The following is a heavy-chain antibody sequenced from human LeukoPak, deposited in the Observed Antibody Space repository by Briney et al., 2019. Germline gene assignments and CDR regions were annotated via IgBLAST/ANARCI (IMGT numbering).Heavy chain of an antibody. V-gene: IGHV1-18*01. J-gene: IGHJ5*02. CDR3: ARGPTYYDFWSGYYP. CDR2: RSIYNGNT. Sequence: ASVKVSCKASGYDFINYGISWVRQSPGQGLEWMGWRSIYNGNTAYKLQGRVTMTTDTSTSTAYMEVRSLTSDDTAVYYCARGPTYYDFWSGYYPWGQGTLVTVSS. D-gene: IGHD3-3*01. CDR1: GYDFINYG.